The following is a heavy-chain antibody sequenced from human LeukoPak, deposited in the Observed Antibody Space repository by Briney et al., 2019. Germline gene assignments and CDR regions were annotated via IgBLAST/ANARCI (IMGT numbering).Heavy chain of an antibody. Sequence: SGTLSLTCTVSGGSINFYYWSWIRQPPGKGLEWIGYLYYTGSANYNPSLKSRVTMSVDTSKNQFSLKLSSVTAADTAFYYCARGRDGYDNWGQGTLVTVSS. CDR2: LYYTGSA. V-gene: IGHV4-59*01. D-gene: IGHD5-24*01. J-gene: IGHJ4*02. CDR1: GGSINFYY. CDR3: ARGRDGYDN.